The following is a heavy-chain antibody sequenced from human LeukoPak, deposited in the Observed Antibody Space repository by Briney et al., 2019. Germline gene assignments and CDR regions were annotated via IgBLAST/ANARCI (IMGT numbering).Heavy chain of an antibody. Sequence: GGSLRLSCAASGFTVSSNYMSWVRQAPGKGLEWVSVIYSGGSTYYADSVKGRFTISRDNSKNTLYLQMNSLRAEDTAVYYCARVRHDYGDYGQLFLDYWGQGTLVTVSS. V-gene: IGHV3-66*02. J-gene: IGHJ4*02. CDR2: IYSGGST. CDR1: GFTVSSNY. D-gene: IGHD4-17*01. CDR3: ARVRHDYGDYGQLFLDY.